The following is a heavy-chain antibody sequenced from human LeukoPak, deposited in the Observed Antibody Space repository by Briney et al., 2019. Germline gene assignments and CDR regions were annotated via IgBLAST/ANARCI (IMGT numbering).Heavy chain of an antibody. CDR1: GFTVSSNY. J-gene: IGHJ5*02. D-gene: IGHD6-13*01. V-gene: IGHV3-53*01. CDR2: IYNGGST. Sequence: PGGSLRLSCAASGFTVSSNYMNWVRQAPGKGLEWVSIIYNGGSTYYADSVRGRFTISRDNSKNTLYLQMNSLRAEDTAVYYCAKLQRIAAAGEDWFDPWGQGTLVTVSS. CDR3: AKLQRIAAAGEDWFDP.